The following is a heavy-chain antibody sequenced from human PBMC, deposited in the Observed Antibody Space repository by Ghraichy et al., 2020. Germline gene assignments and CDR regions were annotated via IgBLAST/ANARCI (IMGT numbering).Heavy chain of an antibody. D-gene: IGHD4-23*01. CDR3: ASQDYGGNPFDY. CDR2: IIPIFGTA. Sequence: SVKVSCKASGGTFSSYAISWVRQAPGQGLEWMGGIIPIFGTANYAQKFQGRVTITADKSTSTAYMELSSLRSEDTAVYYCASQDYGGNPFDYWGQGTLVTVSS. V-gene: IGHV1-69*06. CDR1: GGTFSSYA. J-gene: IGHJ4*02.